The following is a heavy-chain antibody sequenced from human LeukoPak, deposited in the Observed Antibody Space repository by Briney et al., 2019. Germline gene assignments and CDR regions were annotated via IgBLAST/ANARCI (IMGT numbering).Heavy chain of an antibody. J-gene: IGHJ4*02. CDR2: IYDSGNS. CDR3: ARGEWLQLMH. D-gene: IGHD5-24*01. CDR1: GGSINNYY. Sequence: SETLSLTCTVSGGSINNYYWSWIRQPPGKGLEWIGYIYDSGNSNYSPSLKSRVTISVDTSKNQFSLKLTSVTAADTAVYYCARGEWLQLMHWGQGTLVTVSS. V-gene: IGHV4-59*01.